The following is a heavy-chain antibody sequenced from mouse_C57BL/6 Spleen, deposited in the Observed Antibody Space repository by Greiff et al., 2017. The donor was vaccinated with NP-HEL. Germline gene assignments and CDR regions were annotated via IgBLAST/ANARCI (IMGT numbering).Heavy chain of an antibody. D-gene: IGHD2-5*01. Sequence: QVQLQQSGAELVRPGSSVKLSCKASGYTFTSYWMDWVKQRPGQGLEWIGNIYPSDSETHYNQKFKDKATLTVDKSSSTAYMQLSSLTSEDSAVYYYARNSNYDPFAYWGQGTLVTVSA. CDR1: GYTFTSYW. V-gene: IGHV1-61*01. J-gene: IGHJ3*01. CDR2: IYPSDSET. CDR3: ARNSNYDPFAY.